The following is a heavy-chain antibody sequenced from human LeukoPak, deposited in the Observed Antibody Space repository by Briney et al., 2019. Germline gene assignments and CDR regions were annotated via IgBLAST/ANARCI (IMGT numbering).Heavy chain of an antibody. J-gene: IGHJ4*02. D-gene: IGHD4-17*01. CDR2: IYYSGST. CDR3: ARATHYGDYGVFDY. V-gene: IGHV4-59*11. CDR1: GGSISSHY. Sequence: SETLSLTCTVSGGSISSHYWSWIRQPPGKGLEWIGYIYYSGSTNYNPSLKSRVTISVDTSKNQFSLKLSSVTAADTAVYYCARATHYGDYGVFDYWGQGTLVTVSS.